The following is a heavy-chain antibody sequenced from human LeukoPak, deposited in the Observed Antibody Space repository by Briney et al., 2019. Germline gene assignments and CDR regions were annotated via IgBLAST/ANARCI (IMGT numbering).Heavy chain of an antibody. CDR2: IKQDGSEK. J-gene: IGHJ5*02. D-gene: IGHD3-10*01. Sequence: GGSLRLSCAASGFTFISYWMSWVRQAPGKGLEWVANIKQDGSEKYYVDSVKGRFTISRDNAKNSLYLQMNSLRAEDTAVYYCATHYGSGSYPWFDPWGRGTLVTVSS. CDR3: ATHYGSGSYPWFDP. V-gene: IGHV3-7*01. CDR1: GFTFISYW.